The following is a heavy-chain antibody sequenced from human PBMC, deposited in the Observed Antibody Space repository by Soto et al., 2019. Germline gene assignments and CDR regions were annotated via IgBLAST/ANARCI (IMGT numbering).Heavy chain of an antibody. V-gene: IGHV1-69*13. CDR3: AGGSSGYYSTLDY. CDR1: GGTFSSYA. D-gene: IGHD3-22*01. J-gene: IGHJ4*02. Sequence: SVKVSCKASGGTFSSYAISWVQQAPGQGLEWMGGIIPIFGTANYAQKFQGRVTITADESTSTAYMELSSLRSEDTAVYYCAGGSSGYYSTLDYWGQGTLVTVSS. CDR2: IIPIFGTA.